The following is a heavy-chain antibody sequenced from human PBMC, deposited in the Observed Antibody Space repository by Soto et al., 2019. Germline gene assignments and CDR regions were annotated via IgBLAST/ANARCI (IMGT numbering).Heavy chain of an antibody. CDR2: ITWNGGTI. D-gene: IGHD6-13*01. Sequence: GGSLRLSCAASGFAFDDCVMRWVRQPPGRGLEWVSGITWNGGTIRYVDSVKGRFTISRDNAENSLYLQMNSLRPEDTAVYYCAKGGSAALIAPSGRDNWFDPWGQGTQVTVSS. CDR1: GFAFDDCV. CDR3: AKGGSAALIAPSGRDNWFDP. J-gene: IGHJ5*02. V-gene: IGHV3-9*01.